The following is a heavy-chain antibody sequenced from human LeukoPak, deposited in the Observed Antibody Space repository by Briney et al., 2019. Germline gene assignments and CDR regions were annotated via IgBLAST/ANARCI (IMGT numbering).Heavy chain of an antibody. J-gene: IGHJ6*02. D-gene: IGHD1-26*01. V-gene: IGHV3-23*01. CDR2: SSGSGGIT. CDR1: GFTFSRYA. CDR3: AKGGTESYHYYGMDV. Sequence: GSLRLSCEASGFTFSRYAMIWVRQAPGKGLEWVSGSSGSGGITSYADSVKGRFTISRDNSKNTLYLQMKSLRAEDTALYYCAKGGTESYHYYGMDVWGQGTTVTVSS.